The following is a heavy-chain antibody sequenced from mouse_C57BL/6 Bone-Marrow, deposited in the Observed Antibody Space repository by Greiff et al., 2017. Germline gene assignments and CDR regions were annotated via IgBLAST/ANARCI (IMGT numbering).Heavy chain of an antibody. D-gene: IGHD2-3*01. J-gene: IGHJ2*01. CDR1: GFTFSSYG. CDR2: ISSGGSYT. Sequence: EVKLMESGGDLVKPGGSLKLSCAASGFTFSSYGMSWVRQTPDKRLEWVATISSGGSYTYYPDSVKGRFTISRDNAKNTLYLQMSSLKSEDTAMYYCARQGDGYWGQGTTLTVSS. V-gene: IGHV5-6*01. CDR3: ARQGDGY.